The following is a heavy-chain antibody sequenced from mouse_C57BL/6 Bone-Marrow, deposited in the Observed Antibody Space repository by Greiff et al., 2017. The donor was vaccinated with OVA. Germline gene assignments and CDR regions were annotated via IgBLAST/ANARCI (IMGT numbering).Heavy chain of an antibody. Sequence: QVQLQHPGAELVKPGASVKLSCKASGYTFTSYWMQWVNQRPGQGLEWIGEIDPSDSYTNYNQKFKGKATLTVDTSSSTAYMQLTSLTSEDSAVSYCARTPPWFAYWGQGTLVTVSA. CDR3: ARTPPWFAY. V-gene: IGHV1-50*01. J-gene: IGHJ3*01. CDR1: GYTFTSYW. CDR2: IDPSDSYT.